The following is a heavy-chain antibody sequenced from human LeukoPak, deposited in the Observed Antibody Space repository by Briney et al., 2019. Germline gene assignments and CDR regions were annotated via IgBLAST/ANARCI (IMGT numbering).Heavy chain of an antibody. CDR3: ARELRCDNSDSGAF. J-gene: IGHJ3*01. CDR1: GGSISSYY. Sequence: PSETLSLTCTVSGGSISSYYWSWIRQPAGKGLEWIGRIYTSGSTNYNPSLKSRVTMSVDTSKNQFSLKLTSVTAADTALYYCARELRCDNSDSGAFWGQGTVVTVSS. CDR2: IYTSGST. V-gene: IGHV4-4*07. D-gene: IGHD1-26*01.